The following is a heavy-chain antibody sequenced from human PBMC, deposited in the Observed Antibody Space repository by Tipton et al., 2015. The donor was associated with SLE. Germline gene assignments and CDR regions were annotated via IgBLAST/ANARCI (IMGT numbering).Heavy chain of an antibody. CDR2: IFYTGST. CDR3: ARHAGGVGATP. Sequence: TLSLTCTVSGASISSSYWIWIRQPPGKGLEWIGSIFYTGSTNYNPSLKSRATMSVDRAENQFHLKLRSVTAADTAVYYCARHAGGVGATPWGQGTLVSVSS. J-gene: IGHJ5*02. V-gene: IGHV4-59*08. D-gene: IGHD1-26*01. CDR1: GASISSSY.